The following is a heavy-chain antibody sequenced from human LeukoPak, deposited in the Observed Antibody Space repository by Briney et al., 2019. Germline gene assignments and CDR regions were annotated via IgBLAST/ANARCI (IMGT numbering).Heavy chain of an antibody. CDR1: GYTFIGYY. Sequence: ASVKVSCKASGYTFIGYYLHWVRQAPGQGLEWMGWINPHNGDTNYAQKFQGRVTMTRDSSITTAYMELSRLKSDDSAVYYCATVRDIVVGGGPYYFDYWGQGTLVTVSS. CDR3: ATVRDIVVGGGPYYFDY. J-gene: IGHJ4*02. V-gene: IGHV1-2*02. D-gene: IGHD2-15*01. CDR2: INPHNGDT.